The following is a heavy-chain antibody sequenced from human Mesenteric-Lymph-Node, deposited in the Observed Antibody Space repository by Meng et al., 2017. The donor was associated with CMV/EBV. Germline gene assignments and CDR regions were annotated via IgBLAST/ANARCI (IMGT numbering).Heavy chain of an antibody. CDR2: IYHTGAT. Sequence: SETLSLTCTVSAYSITSGYFWGWIRQSPGKGLEWIATIYHTGATYYNPSLKSRVTISVDTSKNQFSLKLSSVTAADTAVYYCARHGSGNYYSWFDPWGQGILVTVSS. V-gene: IGHV4-38-2*02. D-gene: IGHD3-10*01. CDR1: AYSITSGYF. CDR3: ARHGSGNYYSWFDP. J-gene: IGHJ5*02.